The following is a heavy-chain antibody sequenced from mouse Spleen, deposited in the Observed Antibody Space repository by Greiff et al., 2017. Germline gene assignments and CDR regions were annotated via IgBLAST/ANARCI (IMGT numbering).Heavy chain of an antibody. D-gene: IGHD4-1*01. Sequence: EVQVVESGPGMVKPSQSLSLTCTVTGYSITSGYDWHWIRHFPGNKLEWMGYISYSGSTNYNPSLKSRISITHDTSKNHFFLKLNSVTTEDTATYYCAREGGSHWGLWDYWGQGTSVTVSS. CDR2: ISYSGST. V-gene: IGHV3-1*01. CDR3: AREGGSHWGLWDY. CDR1: GYSITSGYD. J-gene: IGHJ4*01.